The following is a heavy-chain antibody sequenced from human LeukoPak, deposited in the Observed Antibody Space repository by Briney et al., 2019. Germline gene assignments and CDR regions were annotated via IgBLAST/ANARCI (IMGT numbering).Heavy chain of an antibody. D-gene: IGHD2-8*02. CDR2: IGGDGYAI. CDR3: AKDITGGLGY. Sequence: GGSLRLSCAGSGFTFGDYTLHWVRQAPGKGLQWVALIGGDGYAIYYADSVKGRFTISGDNSKDSLYLQMNSLKTEDTAFYFCAKDITGGLGYWGQGTLVTVS. CDR1: GFTFGDYT. J-gene: IGHJ4*02. V-gene: IGHV3-43*02.